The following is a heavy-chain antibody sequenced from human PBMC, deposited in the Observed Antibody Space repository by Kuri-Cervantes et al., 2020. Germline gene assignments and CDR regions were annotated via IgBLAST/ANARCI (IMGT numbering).Heavy chain of an antibody. CDR1: GYTFTSYY. J-gene: IGHJ6*02. Sequence: ASVKVSCKASGYTFTSYYMHWVRQAPGQGLEWMGIINPSGGSTSYAQKFQGRVTMTRDTSTSTVYMELSSLRSEDTAVYYCARDLGRGNYYGSGSYPSDYYYGMDVRGQGTTVTVSS. CDR2: INPSGGST. CDR3: ARDLGRGNYYGSGSYPSDYYYGMDV. V-gene: IGHV1-46*01. D-gene: IGHD3-10*01.